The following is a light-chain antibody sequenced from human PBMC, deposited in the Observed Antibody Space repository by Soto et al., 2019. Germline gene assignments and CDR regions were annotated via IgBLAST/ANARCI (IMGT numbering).Light chain of an antibody. CDR1: SSDVGGYYY. CDR2: QVT. J-gene: IGLJ1*01. V-gene: IGLV2-14*01. Sequence: SALTQPASVSGSPGQSITISCTGTSSDVGGYYYVSWYQHHPGKAPKLIIYQVTNRPSGVSNRSSASKSGNTASLTISALQAEDEADYYCCSYSSTNTFYVFGTGTKLTVL. CDR3: CSYSSTNTFYV.